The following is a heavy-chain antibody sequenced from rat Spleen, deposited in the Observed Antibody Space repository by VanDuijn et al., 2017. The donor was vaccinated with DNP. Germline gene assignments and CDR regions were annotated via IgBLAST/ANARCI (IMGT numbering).Heavy chain of an antibody. V-gene: IGHV2-27*01. CDR3: ARHYTY. Sequence: QVQLKESGPGLVQPSQTLSLTCTVSGFPLTNYHLNWVRQPPGKGLEWMGRIQSGGNTDYNSALKSRLSISRDTSKSQVFLKMNSVQTEDTAIYFCARHYTYWGQGTLVTVSS. CDR1: GFPLTNYH. D-gene: IGHD1-2*01. J-gene: IGHJ3*01. CDR2: IQSGGNT.